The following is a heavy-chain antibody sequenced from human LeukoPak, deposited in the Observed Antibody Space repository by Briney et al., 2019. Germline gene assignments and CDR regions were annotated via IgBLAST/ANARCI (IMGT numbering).Heavy chain of an antibody. CDR3: ARVGGDYVFDWYFDL. Sequence: GGSLRLSCAASGFTFSSYWMHWVRQAPGKGLEWVANIKQDGSEKYYVDSVKGRFTISRDNAKNSLYLQMNSLRAEDTAVYYCARVGGDYVFDWYFDLWGRGTLVTVSS. CDR1: GFTFSSYW. CDR2: IKQDGSEK. J-gene: IGHJ2*01. D-gene: IGHD4-17*01. V-gene: IGHV3-7*01.